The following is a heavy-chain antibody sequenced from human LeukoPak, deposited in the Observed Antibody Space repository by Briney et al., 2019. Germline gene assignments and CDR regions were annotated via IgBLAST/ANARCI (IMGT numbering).Heavy chain of an antibody. CDR2: IKSKTDGGTT. Sequence: GGSLRLSCVVSGFTFSNAWMSWVRQAPGKGLEWVGRIKSKTDGGTTDYAAPVKGRFSIPRDDSKNTLYLQMNSLKTEDTAVYYCTNGDPFDYWGQGTLVTVSS. CDR1: GFTFSNAW. D-gene: IGHD4-17*01. CDR3: TNGDPFDY. V-gene: IGHV3-15*01. J-gene: IGHJ4*02.